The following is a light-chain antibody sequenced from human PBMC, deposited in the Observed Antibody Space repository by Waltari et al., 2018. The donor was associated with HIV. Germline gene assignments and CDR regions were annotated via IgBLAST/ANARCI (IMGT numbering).Light chain of an antibody. CDR1: SSSIGAGYG. V-gene: IGLV1-40*01. J-gene: IGLJ3*02. CDR3: QSYDSSLSDSRV. Sequence: SALTQPPSVSGAPGQRVTIPCTRSSSSIGAGYGVTWYQQLPGTAPKLPINANTNRPSGVPDRFSGSKSGTSASPAITGLQAEDEADYYCQSYDSSLSDSRVCGGGTKLTVL. CDR2: ANT.